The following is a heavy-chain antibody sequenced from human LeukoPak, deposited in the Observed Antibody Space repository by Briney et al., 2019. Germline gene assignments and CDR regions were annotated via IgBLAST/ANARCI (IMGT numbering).Heavy chain of an antibody. CDR1: RFTFSSYA. Sequence: GGSLRLSCAASRFTFSSYAMSWVRQAPGKGLEWVSTISSSGGSTYYADSVKGRFTISRDNSKNTLYLQMNSLRAEDTAVYYCAKGNLRGPPHNIDYWGQGTLVTVSS. J-gene: IGHJ4*02. V-gene: IGHV3-23*01. CDR3: AKGNLRGPPHNIDY. D-gene: IGHD5/OR15-5a*01. CDR2: ISSSGGST.